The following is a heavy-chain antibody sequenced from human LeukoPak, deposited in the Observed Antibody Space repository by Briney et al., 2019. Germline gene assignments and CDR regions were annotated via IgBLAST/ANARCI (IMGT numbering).Heavy chain of an antibody. CDR1: GGSISSSNYY. CDR2: IYYGGST. Sequence: SETLSLTCTVSGGSISSSNYYWAWIRQPPGEALEWIGSIYYGGSTYYNPSLKSRITISVDTSKNQFSLKLSSVTAAGAAVYNCARQPPRVYYFDYWGQGTLVTVSS. V-gene: IGHV4-39*01. CDR3: ARQPPRVYYFDY. J-gene: IGHJ4*02.